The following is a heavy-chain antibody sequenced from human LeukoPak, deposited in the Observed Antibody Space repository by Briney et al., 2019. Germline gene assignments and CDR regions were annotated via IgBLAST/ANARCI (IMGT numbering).Heavy chain of an antibody. CDR1: GFTFSSYA. D-gene: IGHD3-3*01. V-gene: IGHV3-30-3*01. J-gene: IGHJ4*02. CDR3: ATDRGWRTSGYYLYYFEY. CDR2: ISYDGSNK. Sequence: GGSLRLSCAASGFTFSSYAMHWVRQAPGKGLEWVAVISYDGSNKYYADSVKGRFTISRDNSKNTLYLQMNSLRAEDTAVYYCATDRGWRTSGYYLYYFEYWGQGTLVTYSS.